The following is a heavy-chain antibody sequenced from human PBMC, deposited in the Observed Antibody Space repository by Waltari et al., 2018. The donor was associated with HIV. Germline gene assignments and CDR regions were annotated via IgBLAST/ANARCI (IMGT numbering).Heavy chain of an antibody. CDR3: ARHVRPHLEYFDH. CDR2: ISDTGRVI. CDR1: GFSFTDHH. J-gene: IGHJ4*02. D-gene: IGHD1-1*01. V-gene: IGHV3-11*04. Sequence: QVQLVESGGGLVKPGGSLRLSCAASGFSFTDHHMSWVRQDPGKGLEWVSYISDTGRVIYYADAVRGRFTISRDNTEKTLYLHMDSLRDEDSALYSCARHVRPHLEYFDHWGQGTLVTVFS.